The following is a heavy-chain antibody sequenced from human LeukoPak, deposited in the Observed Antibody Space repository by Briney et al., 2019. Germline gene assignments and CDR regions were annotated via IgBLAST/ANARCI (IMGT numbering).Heavy chain of an antibody. J-gene: IGHJ6*02. CDR3: ARGRYYDFWSGWVKSYYYYYGMDV. D-gene: IGHD3-3*01. CDR1: GCTFTSYD. Sequence: GASVKVSCKASGCTFTSYDINWVRQATGQGLEWMGWMNPNSGNTGYAQKFQGRVTMTRNTSISTAYMELSSLRSEDTAVYYCARGRYYDFWSGWVKSYYYYYGMDVWGQGTTVTVSS. V-gene: IGHV1-8*01. CDR2: MNPNSGNT.